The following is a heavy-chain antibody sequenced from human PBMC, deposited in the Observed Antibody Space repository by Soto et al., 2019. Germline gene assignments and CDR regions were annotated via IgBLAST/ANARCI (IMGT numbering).Heavy chain of an antibody. CDR1: GYSFTSYW. CDR3: ARRMTTVTDYYYYGMDV. J-gene: IGHJ6*02. CDR2: IDPSDSYT. Sequence: GESLKISCKGSGYSFTSYWISWVRQMPGKGLEWMGRIDPSDSYTNYSPSFQGHVTISADKSISTAYLQWSSLKASDTAMYYCARRMTTVTDYYYYGMDVWGQGTTVTVPS. D-gene: IGHD4-4*01. V-gene: IGHV5-10-1*01.